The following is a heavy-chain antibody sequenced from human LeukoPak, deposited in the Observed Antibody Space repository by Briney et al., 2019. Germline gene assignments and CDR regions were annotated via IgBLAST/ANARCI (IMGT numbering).Heavy chain of an antibody. CDR1: GYTFTSYD. CDR2: MNPNSGNT. D-gene: IGHD6-13*01. V-gene: IGHV1-8*01. Sequence: GASVKVSCKASGYTFTSYDINWVRQATGRGLEWMGWMNPNSGNTGYAQKFQGRVTMTRNTSISTAYMELSSLRSEDTAVYYCARVFVAAARDFDYWGQGTLVTVSS. CDR3: ARVFVAAARDFDY. J-gene: IGHJ4*02.